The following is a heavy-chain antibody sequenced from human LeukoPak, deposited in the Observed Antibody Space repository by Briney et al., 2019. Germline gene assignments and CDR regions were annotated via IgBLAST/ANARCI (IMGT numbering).Heavy chain of an antibody. D-gene: IGHD2-2*01. CDR3: ARAGGPAAIDY. V-gene: IGHV1-8*01. J-gene: IGHJ4*02. CDR1: GYTFTSYD. CDR2: MNPNSGNT. Sequence: GASVKVSCKASGYTFTSYDINWVRQATGQGLEWMGWMNPNSGNTGYAQKFQGRVTMTTDTSTSTAYMELRSLRSDDTAVYYCARAGGPAAIDYWGQGTLVTVSS.